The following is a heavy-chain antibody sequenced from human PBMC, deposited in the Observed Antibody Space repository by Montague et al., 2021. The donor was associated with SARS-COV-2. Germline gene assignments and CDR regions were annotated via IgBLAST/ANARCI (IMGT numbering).Heavy chain of an antibody. D-gene: IGHD3-22*01. V-gene: IGHV3-33*01. Sequence: SLSASGFPFSSYGMHWVRQAPGKGLEWVAVIWYDGSNKYYADSVKGRFTISRDNSKNTLYLQMNSLRAEDTAVYYCAAQITMIDYAFDIWGQGTMVTVSS. J-gene: IGHJ3*02. CDR2: IWYDGSNK. CDR1: GFPFSSYG. CDR3: AAQITMIDYAFDI.